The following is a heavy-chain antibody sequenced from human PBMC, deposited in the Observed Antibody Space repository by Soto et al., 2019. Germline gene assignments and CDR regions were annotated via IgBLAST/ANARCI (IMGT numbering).Heavy chain of an antibody. Sequence: QVQLQAAGPGLVKPSGTLSLTCAVSGVSISSSNWWSWVRQPPGKGLAWIGEIYHSGSTNYNPSLKSRVTIAVDKSKNEFSLKLRSVTAADTAVYYCARDYMVLRVMRWFDPCGQGTLVTVSS. CDR1: GVSISSSNW. D-gene: IGHD3-10*01. V-gene: IGHV4-4*02. CDR2: IYHSGST. J-gene: IGHJ5*02. CDR3: ARDYMVLRVMRWFDP.